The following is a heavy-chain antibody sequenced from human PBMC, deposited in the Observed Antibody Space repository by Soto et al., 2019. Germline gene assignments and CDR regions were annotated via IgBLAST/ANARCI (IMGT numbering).Heavy chain of an antibody. CDR2: IYSGGST. CDR1: GFTVSSNY. V-gene: IGHV3-66*01. Sequence: VQLVESGGGLVQPGGSLRLSCAASGFTVSSNYMSWVRQAPGKGLEWVSVIYSGGSTYYADSVKGRFTISRDNSKNTLYLQMNSLRAEDTAVYYCAADCGGDCYAFDYWGQGTLVTVSS. J-gene: IGHJ4*02. CDR3: AADCGGDCYAFDY. D-gene: IGHD2-21*02.